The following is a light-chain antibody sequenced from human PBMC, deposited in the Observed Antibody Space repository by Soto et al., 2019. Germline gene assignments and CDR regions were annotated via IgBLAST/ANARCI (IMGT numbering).Light chain of an antibody. CDR3: HQFGSSPIT. J-gene: IGKJ5*01. V-gene: IGKV3-20*01. Sequence: EIVLTQSPGTLSLSPGESATLSCRASQSVSSTYLAWYRQKPGQSPRLLIYGASSGATGIPDRFSGSGSGTDFTLTISRLEPEDFAVYYCHQFGSSPITFGQVTRLEVK. CDR2: GAS. CDR1: QSVSSTY.